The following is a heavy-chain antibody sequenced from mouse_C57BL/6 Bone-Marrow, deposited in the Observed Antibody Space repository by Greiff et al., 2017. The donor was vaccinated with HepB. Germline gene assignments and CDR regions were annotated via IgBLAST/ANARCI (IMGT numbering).Heavy chain of an antibody. V-gene: IGHV1-18*01. D-gene: IGHD1-1*01. J-gene: IGHJ2*01. CDR1: GYTFTDYN. Sequence: EVQLQQSGPELVKPGASVKIPCKASGYTFTDYNMDWVKQSHGKSLEWIGDINPNNGCTIYNQKFKGKATLTVEKSSSTAYMELRSLTSEDTAVYYGAREVYGSSFDYWGQGTTLTVSS. CDR3: AREVYGSSFDY. CDR2: INPNNGCT.